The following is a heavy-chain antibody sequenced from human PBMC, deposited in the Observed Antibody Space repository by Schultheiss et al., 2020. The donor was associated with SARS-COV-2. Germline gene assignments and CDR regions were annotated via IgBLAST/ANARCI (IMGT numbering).Heavy chain of an antibody. D-gene: IGHD3-10*01. J-gene: IGHJ5*02. V-gene: IGHV4-4*08. Sequence: SETLSLTCTVSGGSISSYYWSWIRQHPGKGLEWIGYIYYSGSTYYNPSLKSRVTISVDTSKNQFSLKLSSVTAADTAVYYCARDRPGLWFGELSLWEWGFDPWGQGTLVTVSS. CDR2: IYYSGST. CDR3: ARDRPGLWFGELSLWEWGFDP. CDR1: GGSISSYY.